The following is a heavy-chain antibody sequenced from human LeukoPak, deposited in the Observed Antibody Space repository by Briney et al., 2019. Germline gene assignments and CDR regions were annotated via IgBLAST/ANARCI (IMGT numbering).Heavy chain of an antibody. CDR3: ARDNYDYVWGSHYYYYMDV. Sequence: LSLTCAVYGGSFSGYYWSWIRQPPGKGLEWVSYISSSGSTIYYADSVKGRFTISRDNAKNSLYLQMNSLRAEDTAVYYCARDNYDYVWGSHYYYYMDVWGKGTTVTISS. CDR1: GGSFSGYY. CDR2: ISSSGSTI. V-gene: IGHV3-11*01. J-gene: IGHJ6*03. D-gene: IGHD3-16*01.